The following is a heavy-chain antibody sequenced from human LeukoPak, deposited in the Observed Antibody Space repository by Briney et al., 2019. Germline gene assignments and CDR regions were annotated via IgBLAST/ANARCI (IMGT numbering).Heavy chain of an antibody. Sequence: SETLSLTCTVSGGSISSYFWSWIRQPPGKGLEWIGYIYYSGSTNYNPSLKSRVTISVDTSKNQFSLKLSSVTAADTAVYYCAREDTGDAFDIWGQGTMVTVSS. J-gene: IGHJ3*02. D-gene: IGHD5-18*01. CDR3: AREDTGDAFDI. CDR2: IYYSGST. CDR1: GGSISSYF. V-gene: IGHV4-59*01.